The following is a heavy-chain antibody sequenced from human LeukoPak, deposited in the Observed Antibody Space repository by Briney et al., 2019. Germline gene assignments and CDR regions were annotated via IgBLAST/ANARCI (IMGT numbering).Heavy chain of an antibody. CDR1: GGSISSGGYY. Sequence: PSETLSLTCTVSGGSISSGGYYWSWIRQHPGKGLEWIGYIYYSGSTYYNPSLKSRVTISVDTSKNQFSLKLSSVTAADTAVYYCARDDYSNYGWFDPWGQGTLVTVSS. V-gene: IGHV4-31*03. J-gene: IGHJ5*02. D-gene: IGHD4-11*01. CDR2: IYYSGST. CDR3: ARDDYSNYGWFDP.